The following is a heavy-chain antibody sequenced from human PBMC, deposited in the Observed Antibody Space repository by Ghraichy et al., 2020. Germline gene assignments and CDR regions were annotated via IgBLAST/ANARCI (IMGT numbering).Heavy chain of an antibody. J-gene: IGHJ4*02. CDR3: AKDLGLYRIVGGIDY. Sequence: GGSLRLSCAASGFTFSSYGMHWVRQAPGKGLEWVAVISYDGSNKYYADSVKGRFTISRDNSKNTLYLQMNSLRAEDTAVYYCAKDLGLYRIVGGIDYWGQGTLVTVSS. CDR1: GFTFSSYG. D-gene: IGHD2-15*01. V-gene: IGHV3-30*18. CDR2: ISYDGSNK.